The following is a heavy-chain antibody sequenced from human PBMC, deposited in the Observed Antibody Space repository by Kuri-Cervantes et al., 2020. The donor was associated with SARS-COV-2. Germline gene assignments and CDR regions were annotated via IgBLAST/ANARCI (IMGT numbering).Heavy chain of an antibody. Sequence: GSLRLSCTVSGYSISSGYYWGWIRQPPGKGLGWIGSIYHSGSTYYNPSLKSRVTISVDTSKNQFSLKLSSVTAADTAAYYYARRYGGHFHAVAAPGPYYFDYWGQGTLVTVSS. CDR3: ARRYGGHFHAVAAPGPYYFDY. CDR1: GYSISSGYY. D-gene: IGHD6-19*01. V-gene: IGHV4-38-2*02. J-gene: IGHJ4*02. CDR2: IYHSGST.